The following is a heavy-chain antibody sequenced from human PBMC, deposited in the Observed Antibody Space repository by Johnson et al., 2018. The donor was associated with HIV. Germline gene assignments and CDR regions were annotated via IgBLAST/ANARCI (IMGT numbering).Heavy chain of an antibody. V-gene: IGHV3-11*04. CDR3: VRERQSGTMQLWLRVNDAFDI. D-gene: IGHD5-18*01. Sequence: QVQLVESGGNLVKPGGSLRLSCAASGFTFSDYYMSWIRQAPGKGLEWISYISSSGSTIYYADSVKGRFTISRDNAKNSLYLQMNSLRAEDTAAFYCVRERQSGTMQLWLRVNDAFDIWGQGTMVTVSS. CDR1: GFTFSDYY. J-gene: IGHJ3*02. CDR2: ISSSGSTI.